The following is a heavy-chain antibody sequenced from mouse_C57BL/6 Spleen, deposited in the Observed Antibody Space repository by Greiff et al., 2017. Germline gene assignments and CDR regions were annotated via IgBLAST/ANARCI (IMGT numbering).Heavy chain of an antibody. Sequence: EVKLVESGGGLVQPKGSLKLSCAASGFTFNTYAMHWVRQAPGKGLEWVARIRSKSSNYATYYADSVKDRVTISRDDSQSRLYLQMKNLKTEDTAIEYCVRDLKLGGAMDYWGQGTSVTVSS. CDR2: IRSKSSNYAT. CDR3: VRDLKLGGAMDY. CDR1: GFTFNTYA. D-gene: IGHD4-1*01. V-gene: IGHV10-3*01. J-gene: IGHJ4*01.